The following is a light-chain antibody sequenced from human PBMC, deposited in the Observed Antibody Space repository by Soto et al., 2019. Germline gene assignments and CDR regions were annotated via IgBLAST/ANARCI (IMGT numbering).Light chain of an antibody. CDR1: QSVSSN. CDR3: QQYNNWAPIT. CDR2: GAS. V-gene: IGKV3-15*01. Sequence: EIVMTQSPATLSVSPGEIATLSCRASQSVSSNLAWYQQNPGQAPRLLIYGASTRATVIPGRFSGSGSGTEFTLTISNLQSEDFSVYYCQQYNNWAPITFGQGTKLELQ. J-gene: IGKJ2*01.